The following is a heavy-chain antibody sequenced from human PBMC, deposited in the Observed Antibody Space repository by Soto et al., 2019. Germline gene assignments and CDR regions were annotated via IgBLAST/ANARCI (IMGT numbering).Heavy chain of an antibody. J-gene: IGHJ4*02. CDR1: GGSISSSSYY. V-gene: IGHV4-39*01. Sequence: QLQLQESGPGLVKPSETLSLTCTVSGGSISSSSYYWGWIRQPPGKGLEWIGSIYYSGSTYYNPSLKSRVTISVDTSKNQFSLKLSSVPAADTAVYYCARQEDYDILTGYYRFFDYWGQGTLVTVSS. CDR2: IYYSGST. D-gene: IGHD3-9*01. CDR3: ARQEDYDILTGYYRFFDY.